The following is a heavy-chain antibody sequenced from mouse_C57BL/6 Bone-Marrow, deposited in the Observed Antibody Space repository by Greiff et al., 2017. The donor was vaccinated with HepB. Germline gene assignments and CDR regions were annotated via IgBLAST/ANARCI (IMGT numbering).Heavy chain of an antibody. Sequence: EVKLMESGGGLVQPGGSMKLSCAASGFTFSDAWMDWVRQSPEKGLEWVAEIRNKANNHATYYAESVKGRFTISRDDSKSSVYLQMNSLRAEDTGIYYCTREDYYGYDGAMDYWGQGTSVTVSS. CDR2: IRNKANNHAT. CDR3: TREDYYGYDGAMDY. J-gene: IGHJ4*01. V-gene: IGHV6-6*01. D-gene: IGHD2-2*01. CDR1: GFTFSDAW.